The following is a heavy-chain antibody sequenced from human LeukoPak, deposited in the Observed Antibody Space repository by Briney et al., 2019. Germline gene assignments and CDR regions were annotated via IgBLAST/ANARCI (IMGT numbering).Heavy chain of an antibody. D-gene: IGHD5-18*01. CDR3: VGYSYGSYFDY. Sequence: SEPLPLTSTFPVASFVIYYGSWIRRPPGRGRDGFGYIYYSGSTNYNPSLKSRVTISVDTSKNQFSLKLSSVTAADTAVYYCVGYSYGSYFDYWGQGTLVTVSS. CDR2: IYYSGST. CDR1: VASFVIYY. J-gene: IGHJ4*02. V-gene: IGHV4-59*13.